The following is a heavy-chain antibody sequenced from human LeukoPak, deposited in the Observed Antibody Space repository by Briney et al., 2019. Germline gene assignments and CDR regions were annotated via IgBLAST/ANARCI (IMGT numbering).Heavy chain of an antibody. Sequence: PGGSLRLSCAASGFTFSSYAMSWVRQAPGKGLEWVSAISGSGGSTYYADSVKGRFTISRDNSKNTLYLQMNSLRSEDTAVYYCARETTYSGYDYNAFDIWGQGTMVTVSS. J-gene: IGHJ3*02. CDR3: ARETTYSGYDYNAFDI. CDR1: GFTFSSYA. V-gene: IGHV3-23*01. D-gene: IGHD5-12*01. CDR2: ISGSGGST.